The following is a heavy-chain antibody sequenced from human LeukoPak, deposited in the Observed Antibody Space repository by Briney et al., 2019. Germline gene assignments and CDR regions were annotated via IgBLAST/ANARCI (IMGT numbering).Heavy chain of an antibody. CDR1: GFTFSSYG. Sequence: GGSLRLSCAASGFTFSSYGMPWVRQAPGKGLEWVSGISWNSGSIGYADSVKGRFTISRDNAKNSLYLQMNSLRAEDTALYYCAKSYGSGSYYTLDYWGQGTLVTVSS. V-gene: IGHV3-9*01. J-gene: IGHJ4*02. CDR3: AKSYGSGSYYTLDY. D-gene: IGHD3-10*01. CDR2: ISWNSGSI.